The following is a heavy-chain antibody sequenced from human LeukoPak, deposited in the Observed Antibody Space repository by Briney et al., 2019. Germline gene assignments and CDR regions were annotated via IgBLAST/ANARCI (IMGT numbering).Heavy chain of an antibody. CDR3: ARASNSGYYYFDY. Sequence: PSETLSPTCGVSGYSISTSYYWGWIRQPPGKGLEWIGTIHHSGDTYYNPSLKSRVTTSLDTSKNQFSLHLSSVTAADTALYYCARASNSGYYYFDYWGQGTLVTVSS. CDR2: IHHSGDT. D-gene: IGHD3-22*01. J-gene: IGHJ4*02. CDR1: GYSISTSYY. V-gene: IGHV4-38-2*01.